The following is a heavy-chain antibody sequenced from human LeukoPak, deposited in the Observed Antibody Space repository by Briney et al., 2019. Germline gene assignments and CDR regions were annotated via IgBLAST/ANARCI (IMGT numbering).Heavy chain of an antibody. J-gene: IGHJ4*02. D-gene: IGHD5-24*01. CDR3: ARAARRDGYKFDY. CDR1: GGSISSSNW. V-gene: IGHV4-4*02. CDR2: IYHSGST. Sequence: PSGTLSLTCAVSGGSISSSNWWSWVRQPPGKGLEWIGEIYHSGSTNYIQSLKNRHPISVDKSKNKLPLSLRSLIAADAPVYYCARAARRDGYKFDYWGQGTLVTASS.